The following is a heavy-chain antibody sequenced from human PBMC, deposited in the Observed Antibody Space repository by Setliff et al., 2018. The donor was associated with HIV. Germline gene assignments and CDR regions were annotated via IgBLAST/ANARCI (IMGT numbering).Heavy chain of an antibody. Sequence: SETLSLTCAVSGGSISSGGDYWNWIRQHPGKGLEWIGYIYYNGSPYYNPSLKSRVTISADTSKNQFSLKLSSVTAADTAVYYCARVSLRPLTGSYYFDYWGQGTLVTVSS. CDR1: GGSISSGGDY. J-gene: IGHJ4*02. CDR2: IYYNGSP. V-gene: IGHV4-31*11. D-gene: IGHD1-20*01. CDR3: ARVSLRPLTGSYYFDY.